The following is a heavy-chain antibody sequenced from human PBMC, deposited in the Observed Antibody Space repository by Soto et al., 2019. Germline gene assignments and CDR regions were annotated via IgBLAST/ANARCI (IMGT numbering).Heavy chain of an antibody. CDR2: IWYDGSNK. V-gene: IGHV3-33*01. CDR1: GFTFSSYG. CDR3: ARTCSSWYQTTYYFDY. Sequence: QVQLVESGGGVVQPGRSLRLSCAASGFTFSSYGMHWVRQAPGKGLEWVAVIWYDGSNKYYADSVKGRFTISRDNSKNTLYLQMNSLRAEDTAVYYCARTCSSWYQTTYYFDYWGQGTLVTVSS. J-gene: IGHJ4*02. D-gene: IGHD6-13*01.